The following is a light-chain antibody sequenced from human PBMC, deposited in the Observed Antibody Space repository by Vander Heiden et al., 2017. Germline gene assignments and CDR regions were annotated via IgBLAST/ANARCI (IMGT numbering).Light chain of an antibody. CDR1: QGISNY. Sequence: DIQMTQSPSSLSAFEGDRVTITCQASQGISNYLNWYQQKPGKAPKLLIYDASNLETGVPSRFRGSGSGKDFTFTLSFLQPEDIETYYSQQYYNLPLTFGGGTKVEIK. V-gene: IGKV1-33*01. J-gene: IGKJ4*01. CDR2: DAS. CDR3: QQYYNLPLT.